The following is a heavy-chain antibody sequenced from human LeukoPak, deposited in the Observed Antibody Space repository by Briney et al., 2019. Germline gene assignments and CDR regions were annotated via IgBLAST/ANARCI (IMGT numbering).Heavy chain of an antibody. J-gene: IGHJ4*02. CDR1: GFTFSYYG. V-gene: IGHV3-33*06. Sequence: GRSLRLSCAASGFTFSYYGMHWVSQAPGKWLAWVAIIWYDGSIQYYADSVKGRFIISRDNSKNTLYLQMNSLRAEDTAVYYCAKAGSDWSHVDYWGQGTLVTVSS. CDR3: AKAGSDWSHVDY. D-gene: IGHD6-19*01. CDR2: IWYDGSIQ.